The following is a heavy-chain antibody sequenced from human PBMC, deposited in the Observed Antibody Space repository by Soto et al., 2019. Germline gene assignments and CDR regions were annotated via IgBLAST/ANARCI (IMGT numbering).Heavy chain of an antibody. V-gene: IGHV4-61*01. D-gene: IGHD7-27*01. J-gene: IGHJ4*02. Sequence: KPSETLSLTCSVSGDAVGRGSYHCGCIRQPPGNGLELIGFKPYTGSPDYNPSLKSRVVISIDRSKNQFSLKLSSVTATDTAVYFCAKVGWGGDSWGQGTLVTVSS. CDR3: AKVGWGGDS. CDR1: GDAVGRGSYH. CDR2: KPYTGSP.